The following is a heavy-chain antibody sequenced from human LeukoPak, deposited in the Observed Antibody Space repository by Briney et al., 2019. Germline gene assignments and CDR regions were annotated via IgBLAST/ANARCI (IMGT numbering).Heavy chain of an antibody. D-gene: IGHD1-26*01. CDR1: GYTFSTFF. CDR3: VRQEGVGAAIDY. V-gene: IGHV5-51*01. Sequence: GESLKISCKTSGYTFSTFFIGWVRQMPGKGLEWMGIIHPGASDTRYSPSFQGQVTILADKAANTAYLQWNSLKASDSAMYYCVRQEGVGAAIDYWGQGTLVTVSS. J-gene: IGHJ4*02. CDR2: IHPGASDT.